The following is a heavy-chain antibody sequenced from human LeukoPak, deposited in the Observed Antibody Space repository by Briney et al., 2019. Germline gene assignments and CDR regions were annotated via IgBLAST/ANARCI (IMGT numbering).Heavy chain of an antibody. Sequence: GASVKVSCKASGYTFTSYYIFWVRQAPGQGLEWMGIINPSTGSTSYSQKFQGRVTMTRDMSTSTVYMELSSLRSEDTAVYYCARDHSSSWFDPWGQGTLVTVSS. CDR3: ARDHSSSWFDP. CDR1: GYTFTSYY. V-gene: IGHV1-46*01. D-gene: IGHD6-13*01. CDR2: INPSTGST. J-gene: IGHJ5*02.